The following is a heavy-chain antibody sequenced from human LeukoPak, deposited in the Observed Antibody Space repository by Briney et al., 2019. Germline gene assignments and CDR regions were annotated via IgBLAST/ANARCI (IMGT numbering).Heavy chain of an antibody. D-gene: IGHD1-26*01. J-gene: IGHJ4*02. CDR1: GYTFTGYY. V-gene: IGHV1-2*02. CDR3: AREGGSRSYRPFDY. CDR2: INPNSGGT. Sequence: GASVKVSCKASGYTFTGYYMHWVRQAPGQGLEWMGWINPNSGGTNYAQKFQGRVTMTRDTAISKAYMELSRLRSDDTAVYYCAREGGSRSYRPFDYWGQGSLVTVSS.